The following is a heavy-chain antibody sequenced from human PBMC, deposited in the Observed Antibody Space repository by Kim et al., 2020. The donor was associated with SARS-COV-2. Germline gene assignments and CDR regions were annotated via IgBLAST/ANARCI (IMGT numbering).Heavy chain of an antibody. J-gene: IGHJ6*02. V-gene: IGHV7-4-1*02. CDR1: GYTFTSYA. CDR3: ARGPFNWPRDYYYGMDV. CDR2: INTNTGNP. Sequence: ASVKVSCKASGYTFTSYAMNWVRQAPGQGLEWMGWINTNTGNPTYAQGFTGRFVFSLDTSVSTAYLQISSLKAEDTAVYYCARGPFNWPRDYYYGMDVWGQGTTVTVSS. D-gene: IGHD1-20*01.